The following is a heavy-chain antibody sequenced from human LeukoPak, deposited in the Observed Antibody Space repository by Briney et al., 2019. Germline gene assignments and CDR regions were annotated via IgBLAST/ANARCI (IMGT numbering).Heavy chain of an antibody. CDR3: ARAYYDSSGYYGY. D-gene: IGHD3-22*01. V-gene: IGHV1-2*02. J-gene: IGHJ4*02. CDR1: GYTFTGYY. CDR2: INPNSGGT. Sequence: ASVKVSCKASGYTFTGYYMHWVRQAPGQGLEWMGWINPNSGGTNYAQKFQGRVTMTRDTSISTAYMELRSLRSDDTAVYYCARAYYDSSGYYGYWGQGTLVTVSS.